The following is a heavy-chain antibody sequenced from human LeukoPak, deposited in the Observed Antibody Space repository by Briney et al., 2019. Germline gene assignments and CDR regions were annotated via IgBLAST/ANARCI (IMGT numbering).Heavy chain of an antibody. D-gene: IGHD3-22*01. CDR1: GFTFTGYD. Sequence: GGSLRLSCAASGFTFTGYDMHWVRQAIGKGLEWVSTIGTAGDTYYPGSVKGRFTSSRENARNSLYLHLNNLRAGDTAVYYCTRSSYDSSGSYYFDYWGQGTLVTVSS. V-gene: IGHV3-13*01. J-gene: IGHJ4*02. CDR2: IGTAGDT. CDR3: TRSSYDSSGSYYFDY.